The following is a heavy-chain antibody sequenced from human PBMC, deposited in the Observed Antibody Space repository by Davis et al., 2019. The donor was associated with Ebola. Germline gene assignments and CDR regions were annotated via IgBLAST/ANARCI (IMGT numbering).Heavy chain of an antibody. CDR1: GFTFSSYS. CDR2: INSYGSRT. V-gene: IGHV3-74*01. J-gene: IGHJ4*02. Sequence: GESLKISCAASGFTFSSYSMNWVRQVPGKGLVWVSRINSYGSRTDYADSVKGRFTISRDNAKNTLYLQMNSLRAEDTAVYYCARGPNFYDSGFFEYWGQGILVTVSS. CDR3: ARGPNFYDSGFFEY. D-gene: IGHD3-22*01.